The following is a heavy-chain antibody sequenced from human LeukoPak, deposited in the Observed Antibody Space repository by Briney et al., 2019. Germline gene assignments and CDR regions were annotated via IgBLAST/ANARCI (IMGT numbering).Heavy chain of an antibody. CDR1: GWTLTELS. V-gene: IGHV1-24*01. J-gene: IGHJ4*02. CDR3: ATGGGYCSSTSCD. CDR2: FDPEDGET. D-gene: IGHD2-2*01. Sequence: ASVKVSCKVSGWTLTELSMHWVRQAPRKGREGRGGFDPEDGETIYAQKFQGRVTMTEDTSTDTAYMELSSLRSEDTAVYYCATGGGYCSSTSCDWGQGTLVTVSS.